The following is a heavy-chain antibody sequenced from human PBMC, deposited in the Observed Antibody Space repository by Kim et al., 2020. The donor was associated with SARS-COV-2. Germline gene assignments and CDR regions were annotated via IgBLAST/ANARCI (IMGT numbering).Heavy chain of an antibody. CDR1: GYTFTKNA. Sequence: ASVKVSCKASGYTFTKNAMHWVRQAPGQSLEWMGWINTVNGNPHYSQKFQGRVTITRDTIASTAYMELSSLRSEDTAVYFCMRGSLYDRNGYYEYWGQGTLVTVSS. CDR2: INTVNGNP. J-gene: IGHJ4*02. D-gene: IGHD3-22*01. CDR3: MRGSLYDRNGYYEY. V-gene: IGHV1-3*04.